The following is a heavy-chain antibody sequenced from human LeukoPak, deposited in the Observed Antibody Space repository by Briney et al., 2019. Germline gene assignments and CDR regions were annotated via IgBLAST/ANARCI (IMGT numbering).Heavy chain of an antibody. CDR2: IYTSGST. CDR3: ARVRSYYGGNSVFDY. D-gene: IGHD4-23*01. J-gene: IGHJ4*02. V-gene: IGHV4-4*07. CDR1: GGSISSYY. Sequence: SETLSPTCTVSGGSISSYYWSWIRQPAGKGLEWIGRIYTSGSTNYNPSLMSRVTMSVDTSKNQFSLKLSSVTAADTAVYYCARVRSYYGGNSVFDYWGQGTLVTVSS.